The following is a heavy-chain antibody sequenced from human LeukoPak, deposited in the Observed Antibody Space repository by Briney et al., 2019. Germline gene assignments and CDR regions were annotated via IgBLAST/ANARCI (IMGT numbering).Heavy chain of an antibody. J-gene: IGHJ6*02. V-gene: IGHV3-48*03. D-gene: IGHD3-22*01. CDR1: GFTFSSYE. CDR3: ARDDRSYYYYGMDV. Sequence: GGSLRLSCAASGFTFSSYEMNWVRQAPGKGLKWVSYISSSGSTIYYADSVKGRFTISRDNAKNSLYLQMNSLRAEDTAVYYCARDDRSYYYYGMDVWGQGTTVTVSS. CDR2: ISSSGSTI.